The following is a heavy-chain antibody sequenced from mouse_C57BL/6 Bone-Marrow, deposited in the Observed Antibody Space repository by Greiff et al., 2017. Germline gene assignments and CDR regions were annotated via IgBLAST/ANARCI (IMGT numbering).Heavy chain of an antibody. D-gene: IGHD2-4*01. J-gene: IGHJ4*01. CDR3: ARGYDYDYAMDY. V-gene: IGHV1-39*01. CDR1: GYSFTDYN. CDR2: INPNYGTT. Sequence: EVHLVESGPELVKPGASVKISCKASGYSFTDYNMNWVKQSNGKSLEWIGVINPNYGTTSYNQKFKGKATLTVDKSSSTAYMQLNSLTSDDSAVYYCARGYDYDYAMDYWGQGTSVTVSS.